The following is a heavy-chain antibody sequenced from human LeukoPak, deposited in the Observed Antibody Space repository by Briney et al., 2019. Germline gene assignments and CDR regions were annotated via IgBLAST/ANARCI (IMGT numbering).Heavy chain of an antibody. CDR3: ARGDYDILTGYPNWFDP. CDR2: VNPNSGGT. J-gene: IGHJ5*02. Sequence: ASVKVSCKASGYTFTGYYMHWARQAPGQGLEWMGWVNPNSGGTNYAQKFQGRVTMTRDTSISTAYMELSRLRSDDTAVYYCARGDYDILTGYPNWFDPWGQGTLVTVSS. CDR1: GYTFTGYY. D-gene: IGHD3-9*01. V-gene: IGHV1-2*02.